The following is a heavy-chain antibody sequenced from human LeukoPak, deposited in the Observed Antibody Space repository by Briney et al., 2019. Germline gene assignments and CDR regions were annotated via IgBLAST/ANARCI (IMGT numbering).Heavy chain of an antibody. CDR2: ISGSGGST. CDR3: AKAGAAAGGGPYY. J-gene: IGHJ4*02. CDR1: GFTFSSYA. Sequence: GGSPRLSCAASGFTFSSYAMSWVRQAPGKGLEWVSAISGSGGSTYYADSVKGRFTISRDNSKNTLYLQMNSLRAEDTAVYYCAKAGAAAGGGPYYWGQGTLVTVSS. V-gene: IGHV3-23*01. D-gene: IGHD6-13*01.